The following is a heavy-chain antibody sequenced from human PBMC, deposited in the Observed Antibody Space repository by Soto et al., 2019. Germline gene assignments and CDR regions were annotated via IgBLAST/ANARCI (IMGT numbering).Heavy chain of an antibody. V-gene: IGHV2-5*02. CDR1: GFSLTTSGVG. D-gene: IGHD6-13*01. CDR3: EHRRSSSSTYYFDY. CDR2: IYWDDDK. Sequence: SGPTLVNPTQTLTLTCTFSGFSLTTSGVGVGWIRQPPGKALEWVALIYWDDDKRYSPSLKSRLTITKATSKNQVVLTMTNVDPVDTATYYCEHRRSSSSTYYFDYWGQGTLVTVSS. J-gene: IGHJ4*02.